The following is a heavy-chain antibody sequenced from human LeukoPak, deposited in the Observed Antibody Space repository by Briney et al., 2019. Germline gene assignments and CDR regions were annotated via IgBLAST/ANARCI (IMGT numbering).Heavy chain of an antibody. CDR1: GVSISSSNSY. J-gene: IGHJ4*02. CDR3: ARDPYSSSWLTRYDY. Sequence: SETLSLTCTVSGVSISSSNSYWGWIRQPPGKGLEWIGSIYYSGTTNYNPSLKSRVTISVDTSKNQFSLKLSSVTAADTAVYYCARDPYSSSWLTRYDYWGQGTLVTVSS. D-gene: IGHD6-13*01. CDR2: IYYSGTT. V-gene: IGHV4-39*07.